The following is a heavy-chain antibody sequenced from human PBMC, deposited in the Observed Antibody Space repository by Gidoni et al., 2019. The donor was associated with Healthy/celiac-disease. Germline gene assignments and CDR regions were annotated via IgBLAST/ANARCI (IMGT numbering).Heavy chain of an antibody. J-gene: IGHJ4*02. CDR3: ARGEGAYSSSSPEEKGFDY. CDR1: GFTFSSYR. D-gene: IGHD6-6*01. CDR2: ISSSSSYI. Sequence: EVQLVESGGGLVKPGGSLRLSCAASGFTFSSYRMHWVRQAPGKGLEWVSSISSSSSYIDYADSVKGRFTISRDNAKNSLYLQMNSLRAEDTAVYYCARGEGAYSSSSPEEKGFDYWGQGTLVTVSS. V-gene: IGHV3-21*01.